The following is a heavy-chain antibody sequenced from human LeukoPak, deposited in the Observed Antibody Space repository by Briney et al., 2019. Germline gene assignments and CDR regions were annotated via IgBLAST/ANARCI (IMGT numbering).Heavy chain of an antibody. CDR2: INHSGST. D-gene: IGHD6-13*01. CDR1: GGSFSGYY. CDR3: AQQLLHAAEYFQY. V-gene: IGHV4-34*01. Sequence: SETLSLTCAVYGGSFSGYYWSWIRQPPGKGLEWIGEINHSGSTNYNPSLKSRVTISVDTSKNQFSLKLSSVTAADTAMYYCAQQLLHAAEYFQYWGQGTLVTVSS. J-gene: IGHJ1*01.